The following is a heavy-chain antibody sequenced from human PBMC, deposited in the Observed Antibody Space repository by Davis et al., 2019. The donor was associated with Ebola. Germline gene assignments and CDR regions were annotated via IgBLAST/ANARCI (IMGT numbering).Heavy chain of an antibody. CDR1: GFTFNNYA. Sequence: GGSLRLSCAASGFTFNNYAMTWARQAPGKGLEWVSAVTSSGGSTYYADSVKGRFTISRDNSKNTLYLQMNSLRADDTAVYYCAKERAWKGELPDYWGQGTLVTVSS. D-gene: IGHD1-26*01. CDR2: VTSSGGST. J-gene: IGHJ4*02. CDR3: AKERAWKGELPDY. V-gene: IGHV3-23*01.